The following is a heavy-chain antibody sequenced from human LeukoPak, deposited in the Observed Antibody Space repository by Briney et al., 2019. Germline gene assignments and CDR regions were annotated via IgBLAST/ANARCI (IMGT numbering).Heavy chain of an antibody. CDR1: GFTFSSYA. J-gene: IGHJ4*02. CDR2: ISGSGGST. V-gene: IGHV3-23*01. D-gene: IGHD3-22*01. Sequence: PGGSLRLSCAASGFTFSSYAMSWVRQAPGKGLEWVSAISGSGGSTYYADSVKGRFTISRDNSKSTLYLQMNSLRAEDTAVYYCAKESYDSSGYPYFDYWGQGTLVTVSS. CDR3: AKESYDSSGYPYFDY.